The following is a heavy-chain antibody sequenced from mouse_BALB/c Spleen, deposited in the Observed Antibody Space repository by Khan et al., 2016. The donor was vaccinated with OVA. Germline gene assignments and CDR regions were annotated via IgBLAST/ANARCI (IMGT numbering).Heavy chain of an antibody. D-gene: IGHD1-1*01. CDR1: GFSLTSYG. CDR3: AKKITTVDYYAMDY. V-gene: IGHV2-5*01. J-gene: IGHJ4*01. Sequence: QVQLKESGPGLVQPSQSLSITCTVSGFSLTSYGVHWVRQSPGKGLEWLGVLWRGGSTDYTAAFMSRLSITKDNSKSQVFFKMNSLQADDTAIYYCAKKITTVDYYAMDYWGQGTSVTVAA. CDR2: LWRGGST.